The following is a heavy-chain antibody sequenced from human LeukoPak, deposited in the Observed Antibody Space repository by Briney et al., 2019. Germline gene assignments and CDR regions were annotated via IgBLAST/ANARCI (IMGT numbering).Heavy chain of an antibody. CDR3: AKRSILGYCSSTSCHGAFDI. D-gene: IGHD2-2*01. V-gene: IGHV3-23*01. CDR1: GFTFSSYA. Sequence: GGSLRLSCAASGFTFSSYAMSWVRQAPGKGLEWVSAISGSGGSTYYADSVKGRFTISRDNSKNTLYLQMNSLRAEDTAVYYRAKRSILGYCSSTSCHGAFDIWGQGTMVTVSS. CDR2: ISGSGGST. J-gene: IGHJ3*02.